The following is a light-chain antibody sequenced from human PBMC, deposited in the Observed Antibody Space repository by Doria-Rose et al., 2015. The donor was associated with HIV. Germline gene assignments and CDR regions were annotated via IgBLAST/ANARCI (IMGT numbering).Light chain of an antibody. V-gene: IGLV1-51*02. CDR3: GTWDSSLSAHFV. CDR1: SSNFETNY. J-gene: IGLJ1*01. Sequence: QLVLTQPPSVSAAPGQKVSISCSGNSSNFETNYVSWYQHVPGTAPKLLIYENNKRPSGIPDRISGSKSGTSATLNITGLQTGDEADYYCGTWDSSLSAHFVFGTGTEITVL. CDR2: ENN.